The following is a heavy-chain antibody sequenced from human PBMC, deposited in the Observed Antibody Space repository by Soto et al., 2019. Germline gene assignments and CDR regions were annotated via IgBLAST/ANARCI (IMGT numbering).Heavy chain of an antibody. CDR1: GFTFDDYA. Sequence: EVQLVESGGGLVQPGRSLRLSCAASGFTFDDYAMHWVRQAPGKGLEWVSGISWNSGSIGYADSVKGRFTISRDNAKNYLYLQMNSLRAEDTALYYYDKEGGYGDYYFDYWGQGTLVTVSS. D-gene: IGHD4-17*01. CDR2: ISWNSGSI. CDR3: DKEGGYGDYYFDY. J-gene: IGHJ4*02. V-gene: IGHV3-9*01.